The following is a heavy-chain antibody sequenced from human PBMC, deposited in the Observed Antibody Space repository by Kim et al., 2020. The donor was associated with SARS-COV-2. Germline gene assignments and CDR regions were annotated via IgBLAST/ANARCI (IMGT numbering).Heavy chain of an antibody. CDR2: ISYDGSNK. CDR1: GFTFSSYG. V-gene: IGHV3-30*18. CDR3: AKGLSYWYFDL. Sequence: GGSLRLSCAASGFTFSSYGMHWVRQAPGKGLEWVALISYDGSNKYYADSVKGRFTISRDNSKNTLYLQMNSLRAEDTAVYYCAKGLSYWYFDLWGRGTLVTVSS. J-gene: IGHJ2*01. D-gene: IGHD2-2*01.